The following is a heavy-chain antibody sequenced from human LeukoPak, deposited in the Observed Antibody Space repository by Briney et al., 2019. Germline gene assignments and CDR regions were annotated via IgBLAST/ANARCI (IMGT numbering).Heavy chain of an antibody. CDR3: ARGTGDSYGYSFDY. CDR2: VYYTVST. CDR1: GGSISNYY. J-gene: IGHJ4*02. D-gene: IGHD5-18*01. V-gene: IGHV4-59*01. Sequence: SETLSLTCPVSGGSISNYYYWTWIRQPPGKGLEWIGYVYYTVSTNFNPSLKSRVTMSLDTSRNQFSLKLSSVTAADTAVYYCARGTGDSYGYSFDYWGQGNLVTVSS.